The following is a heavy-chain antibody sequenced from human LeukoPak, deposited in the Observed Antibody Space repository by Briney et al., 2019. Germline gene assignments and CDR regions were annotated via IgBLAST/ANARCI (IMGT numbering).Heavy chain of an antibody. CDR1: GASISGSGYY. Sequence: SETLSLTCAVSGASISGSGYYLGWIRQPPGKGLEWIGNIYYTGIDMSKNQFSLRLSSVTAADTAMYYCVKSGGYGLIDYWGQGTLVTVSS. J-gene: IGHJ4*02. CDR3: VKSGGYGLIDY. CDR2: IYYTG. D-gene: IGHD6-19*01. V-gene: IGHV4-39*01.